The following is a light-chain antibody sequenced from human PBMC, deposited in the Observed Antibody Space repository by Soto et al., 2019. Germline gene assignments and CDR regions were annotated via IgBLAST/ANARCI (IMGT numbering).Light chain of an antibody. J-gene: IGKJ1*01. Sequence: EIVMTQSPATLSVSPGVRATLSCRASQRVGSKLAWYQQKPGQASRPLIYGASTRATGIPVRFSGSGSGTEFTLTISSLQSEDFAVYYCQQYNNWPSWTFGQGTKVEIK. CDR3: QQYNNWPSWT. CDR2: GAS. CDR1: QRVGSK. V-gene: IGKV3-15*01.